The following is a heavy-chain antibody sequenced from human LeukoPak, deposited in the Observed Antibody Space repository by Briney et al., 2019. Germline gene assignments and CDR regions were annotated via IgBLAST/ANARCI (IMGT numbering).Heavy chain of an antibody. J-gene: IGHJ4*02. D-gene: IGHD3-10*01. Sequence: GASVKVSCKASGYTLTNYYMHWVRQAPGQGLEWMGLIHPNDGDTKYAQEFQDRVTMTRDTSTSTVYMELSSLRSEDTAVYYCATYTQSGAQGVSDYWGQGTRVTVSS. CDR2: IHPNDGDT. CDR3: ATYTQSGAQGVSDY. CDR1: GYTLTNYY. V-gene: IGHV1-46*01.